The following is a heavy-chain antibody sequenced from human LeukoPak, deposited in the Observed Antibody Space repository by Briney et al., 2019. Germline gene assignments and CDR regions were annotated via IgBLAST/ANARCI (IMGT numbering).Heavy chain of an antibody. CDR2: IYYSGST. CDR1: GGSISSGGYS. Sequence: SQTLSLTCTVSGGSISSGGYSWSWIRQHPGKGLEWIGYIYYSGSTYYNPSLKSRVTISVDTSKNQFSLKLSSVTAADTAVYYCARDPPRWYSSGWTPDDYWGQGTLVTVSS. V-gene: IGHV4-31*03. CDR3: ARDPPRWYSSGWTPDDY. D-gene: IGHD6-19*01. J-gene: IGHJ4*02.